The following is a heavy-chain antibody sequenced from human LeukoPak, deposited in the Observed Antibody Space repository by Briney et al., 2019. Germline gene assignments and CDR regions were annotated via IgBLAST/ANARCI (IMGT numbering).Heavy chain of an antibody. CDR1: GFTFSSYW. Sequence: GGSLRLSCAASGFTFSSYWMSWVRQAPGKGLEWVANIKQDGSEKYYVDSVKGRFTISRDNAKNSLYLQMNSLRAEGTAVYYCAGVKYSGYNIDAFDIWGQGTMVTVSS. J-gene: IGHJ3*02. V-gene: IGHV3-7*01. CDR3: AGVKYSGYNIDAFDI. CDR2: IKQDGSEK. D-gene: IGHD5-12*01.